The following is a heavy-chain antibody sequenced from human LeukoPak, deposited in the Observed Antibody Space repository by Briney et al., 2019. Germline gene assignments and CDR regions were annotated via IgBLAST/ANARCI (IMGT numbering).Heavy chain of an antibody. V-gene: IGHV3-66*01. D-gene: IGHD3-22*01. CDR2: IYSGGST. J-gene: IGHJ4*02. Sequence: GGSLRLSCAASGFTVSSNYMSWVRQAPGKGLEWVSIIYSGGSTYYADSVKGRFTISRDNSKNTLYLQMNSLRAEDTAVYYCARDHYLSSYDSSGYYHDYWGQGTLVTVSS. CDR3: ARDHYLSSYDSSGYYHDY. CDR1: GFTVSSNY.